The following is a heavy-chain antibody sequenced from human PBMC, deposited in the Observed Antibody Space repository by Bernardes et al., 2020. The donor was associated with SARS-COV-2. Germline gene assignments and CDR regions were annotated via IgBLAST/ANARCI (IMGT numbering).Heavy chain of an antibody. V-gene: IGHV3-48*02. D-gene: IGHD3-10*01. Sequence: GGSLRLSCAASGFTFSSYSMNWVRQAPGKGLEWVSYISSSSSTIYYADSVKGRFTISRDNAKNSLYLQMNSLRDEDTAVYYCAGDTGVEYYYYGMDVWGQGTTVTVSS. J-gene: IGHJ6*02. CDR1: GFTFSSYS. CDR2: ISSSSSTI. CDR3: AGDTGVEYYYYGMDV.